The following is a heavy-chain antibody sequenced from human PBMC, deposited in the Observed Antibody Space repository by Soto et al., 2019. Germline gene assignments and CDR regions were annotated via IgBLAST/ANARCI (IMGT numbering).Heavy chain of an antibody. CDR1: GFTFINYA. CDR3: AKPSGLATAGSAFDY. D-gene: IGHD6-13*01. CDR2: ISGNGRST. Sequence: EVQLLDSGGGLVQPGGSLRLSCAASGFTFINYAMSWVRQAPGKGLEWVSKISGNGRSTYYADSVKGRFTISRDNSRNTLFLQMNSLRAGDTAIYYCAKPSGLATAGSAFDYWGQGPLVTVSS. V-gene: IGHV3-23*01. J-gene: IGHJ4*02.